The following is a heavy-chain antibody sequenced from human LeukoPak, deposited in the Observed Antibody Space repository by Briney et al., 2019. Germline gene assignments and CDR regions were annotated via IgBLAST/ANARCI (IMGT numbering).Heavy chain of an antibody. Sequence: GASVKVSCKASGGTFSSYAISWVRQAPGQGLEWMGGIIPIFGTANYAQKFQGRVTITADKSTSTAYMELSSLRSEDTAVYYCARDLHGGCSGGSCYPRWFDPWGQGTLVTVSS. D-gene: IGHD2-15*01. CDR3: ARDLHGGCSGGSCYPRWFDP. V-gene: IGHV1-69*06. CDR1: GGTFSSYA. J-gene: IGHJ5*02. CDR2: IIPIFGTA.